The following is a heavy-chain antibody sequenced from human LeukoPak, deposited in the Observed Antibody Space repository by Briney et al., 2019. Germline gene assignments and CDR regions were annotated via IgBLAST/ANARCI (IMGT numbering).Heavy chain of an antibody. CDR1: GYRFTSYG. Sequence: ASVEVSCKASGYRFTSYGISWVRQAPGQGLEWMGWFSAYNGNIKYAQKLQVRVTMTTDTSTSTAYLKLRSLRSDDTAVYYCARREQWMVGDDYWGQGTLVTVSS. J-gene: IGHJ4*02. CDR3: ARREQWMVGDDY. CDR2: FSAYNGNI. V-gene: IGHV1-18*01. D-gene: IGHD6-19*01.